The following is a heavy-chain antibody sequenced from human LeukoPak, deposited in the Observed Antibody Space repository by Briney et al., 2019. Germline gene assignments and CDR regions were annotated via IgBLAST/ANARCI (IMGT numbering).Heavy chain of an antibody. CDR2: IWYDGSNK. Sequence: GGSLRLSCAASGFTFSSYGMHWVRQAPGEGLEWVAVIWYDGSNKYYADSVKGRFTISRDNSKNTLYLQMNSLRAEDTAVYYCARDEGYSGSYPDYWGQGTLVTVSS. CDR3: ARDEGYSGSYPDY. J-gene: IGHJ4*02. CDR1: GFTFSSYG. V-gene: IGHV3-33*01. D-gene: IGHD1-26*01.